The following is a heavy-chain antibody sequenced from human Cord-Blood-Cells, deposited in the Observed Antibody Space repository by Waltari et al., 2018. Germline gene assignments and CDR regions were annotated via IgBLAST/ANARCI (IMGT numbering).Heavy chain of an antibody. D-gene: IGHD4-17*01. CDR1: GYTFTSYA. J-gene: IGHJ4*02. V-gene: IGHV1-3*01. CDR3: ARDGSQYGDYVFLTSRRSGRYYYFDY. CDR2: INAGNGNK. Sequence: QVQLVQSGAEVKKPRASVKVSCKASGYTFTSYAMHWVRPAPGHRLEWMGWINAGNGNKKYSQKFQGRVTITRDTSASTAYMELSSLRSEDTAVYYCARDGSQYGDYVFLTSRRSGRYYYFDYWGQGTLVTVSS.